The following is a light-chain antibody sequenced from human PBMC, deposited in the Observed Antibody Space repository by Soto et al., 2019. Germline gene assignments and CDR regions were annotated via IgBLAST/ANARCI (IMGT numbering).Light chain of an antibody. V-gene: IGKV3-15*01. CDR3: QQYNNGPPGT. CDR1: QSVSSD. Sequence: EIVMTQSPATVSVSPGERATLSCRASQSVSSDLAWYQQKPGQAPRLLIYGASTRATGIPVRFSGSGSGTDFTLTITSLQSEDFAIYYCQQYNNGPPGTFGQGTKLEIK. CDR2: GAS. J-gene: IGKJ2*02.